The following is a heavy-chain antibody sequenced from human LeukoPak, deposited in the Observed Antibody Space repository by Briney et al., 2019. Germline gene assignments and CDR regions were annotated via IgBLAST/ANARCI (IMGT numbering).Heavy chain of an antibody. J-gene: IGHJ5*02. Sequence: PSETLSLTCTVSGGSISNSYYYWGWTRQPPGEALEWIGSIYYSGTTYYKPSLKSRVTISVDTSKNQFSLRLSSVTAADTAVYYCARGGIAVAGTPFDPWGQGTLVTVSS. D-gene: IGHD6-19*01. V-gene: IGHV4-39*07. CDR2: IYYSGTT. CDR3: ARGGIAVAGTPFDP. CDR1: GGSISNSYYY.